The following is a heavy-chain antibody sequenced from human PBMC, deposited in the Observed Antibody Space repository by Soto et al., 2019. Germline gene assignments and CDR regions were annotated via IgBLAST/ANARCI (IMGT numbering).Heavy chain of an antibody. CDR1: GGSFSGYY. J-gene: IGHJ6*02. D-gene: IGHD2-2*01. V-gene: IGHV4-34*01. Sequence: SETLSLTCAVYGGSFSGYYWSWIRQPPGKGLEWIGEINHSGSTNYNPSLKSRVTISVDTSKNQFSLKLSSVTAADTAVYYCARAGGDIVVAEYGMDVWGQGTTVTVSS. CDR2: INHSGST. CDR3: ARAGGDIVVAEYGMDV.